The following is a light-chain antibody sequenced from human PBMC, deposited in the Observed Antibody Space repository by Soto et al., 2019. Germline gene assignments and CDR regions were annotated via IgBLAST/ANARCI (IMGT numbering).Light chain of an antibody. CDR2: AAS. Sequence: DIQMTQSPSSLSASVGDRVTITCRASQSITSYLNWYQQKPGKAPKLLIYAASSLQSWVPSRFSGSGSGTDFSLSISSLQPEDFATYYCQQSYGTKYTFGQGTKLEIK. V-gene: IGKV1-39*01. CDR1: QSITSY. CDR3: QQSYGTKYT. J-gene: IGKJ2*01.